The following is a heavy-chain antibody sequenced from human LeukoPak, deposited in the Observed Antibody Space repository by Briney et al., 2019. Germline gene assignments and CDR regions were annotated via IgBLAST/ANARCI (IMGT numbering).Heavy chain of an antibody. CDR1: GGPVSSGSYY. CDR2: IYYSGST. D-gene: IGHD3-10*01. J-gene: IGHJ6*04. CDR3: ARDHLWFGASQGHYGMDV. V-gene: IGHV4-61*01. Sequence: SETLSLTCTVSGGPVSSGSYYWSWIRQPPGKGLEWIGYIYYSGSTKYNPSLKSRVTISVDTSKNQFSLKLSSVTAADTAVYYCARDHLWFGASQGHYGMDVWGKGTTVTVSS.